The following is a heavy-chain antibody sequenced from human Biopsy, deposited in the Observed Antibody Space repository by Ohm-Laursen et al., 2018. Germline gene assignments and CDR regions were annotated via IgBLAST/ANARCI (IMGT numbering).Heavy chain of an antibody. J-gene: IGHJ6*02. CDR1: GFPLNTRGMS. CDR3: ARIPILVVPAAIVYRHRRHLQGLDV. D-gene: IGHD2-2*02. CDR2: IDWDDAK. V-gene: IGHV2-70*16. Sequence: TQTLTLTCTLSGFPLNTRGMSVTWIRQPPGKALEWLARIDWDDAKFYNGSLKTRLTISKDTSENHVVLTLSDVDPADTATYYCARIPILVVPAAIVYRHRRHLQGLDVWGQGTTVIVSS.